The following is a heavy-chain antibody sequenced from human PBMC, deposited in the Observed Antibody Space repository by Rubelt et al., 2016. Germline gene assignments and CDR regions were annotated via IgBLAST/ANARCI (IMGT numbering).Heavy chain of an antibody. J-gene: IGHJ6*02. V-gene: IGHV4-4*07. CDR3: ARHGRAAARYYV. D-gene: IGHD6-13*01. Sequence: QVQLQESGPGLVKPSETLSLTCTVSGGSISSYYWSWIRQPAGKGLEWIGRIYSSGITNYNPSLKSRVTISVDTSKNQFSLKLSSVTAADTAVYYCARHGRAAARYYVWGQGTTVTVSS. CDR1: GGSISSYY. CDR2: IYSSGIT.